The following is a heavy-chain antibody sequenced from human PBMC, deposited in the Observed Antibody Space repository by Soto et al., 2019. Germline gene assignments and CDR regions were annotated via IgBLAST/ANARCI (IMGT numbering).Heavy chain of an antibody. Sequence: PSETLSLTCTVSGGSISSGGYYWSWIRQHPWKGLEWIGYIYYSGSTYYNPSLKSRVTISVDTSKNQFSLKLSSVTAADTAVYYCARVAYSSSLFSVWGQGXTVTVS. D-gene: IGHD6-13*01. CDR1: GGSISSGGYY. V-gene: IGHV4-31*03. J-gene: IGHJ6*02. CDR2: IYYSGST. CDR3: ARVAYSSSLFSV.